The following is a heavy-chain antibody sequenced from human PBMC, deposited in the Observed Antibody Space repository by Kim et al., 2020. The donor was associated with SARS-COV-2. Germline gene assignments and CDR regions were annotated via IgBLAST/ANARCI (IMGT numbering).Heavy chain of an antibody. D-gene: IGHD5-18*01. V-gene: IGHV3-23*01. CDR3: AKASKYSYGFFDS. Sequence: YADSGKGRFTISSDSSKSTVYLQMNSLRAEDTAVYYCAKASKYSYGFFDSWGQGTLVTVSS. J-gene: IGHJ4*02.